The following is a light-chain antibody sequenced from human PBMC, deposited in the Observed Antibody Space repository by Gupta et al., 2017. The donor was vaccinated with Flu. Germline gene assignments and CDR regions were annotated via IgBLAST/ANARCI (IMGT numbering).Light chain of an antibody. CDR3: QQSYSTPQLT. CDR1: QSISSY. CDR2: AAS. V-gene: IGKV1-39*01. J-gene: IGKJ4*01. Sequence: DIQMTQSPSSLSASVGDRVTITCRASQSISSYLNWYQQKPGEAPKLLIYAASSLQSGVPSRFSGSGSGTDFTLTISSLQPEDFATYYCQQSYSTPQLTFGGGTKVEIK.